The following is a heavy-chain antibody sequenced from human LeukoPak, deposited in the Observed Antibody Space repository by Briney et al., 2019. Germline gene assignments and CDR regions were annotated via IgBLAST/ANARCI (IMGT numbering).Heavy chain of an antibody. CDR1: GFTFSNAW. CDR2: IYSDNT. Sequence: GGSLRLSCAASGFTFSNAWMSWVRQAPGKGLEWVSFIYSDNTHYSDSVKGRFTISRDNSKNTLYLQMNSLRAEDTAVYYCARRAGADSHPYDYWGQGTLVTVSS. CDR3: ARRAGADSHPYDY. V-gene: IGHV3-53*01. D-gene: IGHD2-21*02. J-gene: IGHJ4*02.